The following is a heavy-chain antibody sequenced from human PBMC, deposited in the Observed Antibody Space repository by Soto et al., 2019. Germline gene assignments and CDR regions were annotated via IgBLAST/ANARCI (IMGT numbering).Heavy chain of an antibody. CDR2: IYYSGIT. J-gene: IGHJ6*02. V-gene: IGHV4-31*03. CDR1: GGSISSGGYY. Sequence: SETLSLTCXVSGGSISSGGYYWSWIRQHPGKGLEWIGYIYYSGITYYNPSLKSRVTISVDTSKNQFSLKLSSVTAADTAVYYCASAAIKDYYYGMDVWGQGTTVTVS. D-gene: IGHD2-2*01. CDR3: ASAAIKDYYYGMDV.